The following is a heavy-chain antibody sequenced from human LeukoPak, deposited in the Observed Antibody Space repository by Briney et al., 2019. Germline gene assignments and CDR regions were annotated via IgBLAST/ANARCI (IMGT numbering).Heavy chain of an antibody. V-gene: IGHV3-23*01. CDR2: ISGSGGST. CDR1: GFTFSSYA. J-gene: IGHJ4*02. D-gene: IGHD3-22*01. CDR3: ANDHPMVNYYDSSGYYPDY. Sequence: SGGSLRLSCAASGFTFSSYAMSWVCQAPGKGLEWVSAISGSGGSTYYADSVKGRFTISRDNSKNTLYLQMNSLRAEDTAVYYCANDHPMVNYYDSSGYYPDYWGQGTLVTVSS.